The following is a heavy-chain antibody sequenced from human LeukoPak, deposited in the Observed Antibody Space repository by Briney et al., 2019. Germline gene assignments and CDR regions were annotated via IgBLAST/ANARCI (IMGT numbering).Heavy chain of an antibody. V-gene: IGHV4-31*03. J-gene: IGHJ4*02. Sequence: PSETLSLTCTVSGGSISSGGYYWSWIRQHPAKGLEWIGYIYYSGNTYYKPSLKSRVTISVDTSRNHFFLKLSSVTAADTAVYYCARGYPFFDYWGQGTLVTVSS. CDR3: ARGYPFFDY. CDR1: GGSISSGGYY. D-gene: IGHD3-3*01. CDR2: IYYSGNT.